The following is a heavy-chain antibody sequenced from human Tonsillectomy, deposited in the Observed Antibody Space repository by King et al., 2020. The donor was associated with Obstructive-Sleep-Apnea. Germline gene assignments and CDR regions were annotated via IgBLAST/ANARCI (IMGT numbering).Heavy chain of an antibody. CDR1: GGFISTYY. D-gene: IGHD3-10*01. Sequence: VQLQESGPGLVKPSETLSLTCTVSGGFISTYYWSWLRQPPGKGLEWIGYIYYSGSTNYHPSLKRRVSISVDTSKNQFSLKLSSVTAADTAVYYCARSPYGSGIIDYFDPWGQGTLVTVSS. CDR2: IYYSGST. J-gene: IGHJ5*02. CDR3: ARSPYGSGIIDYFDP. V-gene: IGHV4-59*01.